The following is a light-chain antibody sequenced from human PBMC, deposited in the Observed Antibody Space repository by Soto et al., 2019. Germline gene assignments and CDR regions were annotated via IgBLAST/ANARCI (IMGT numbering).Light chain of an antibody. CDR2: VNS. V-gene: IGLV1-40*01. CDR1: TSNIGAGYD. CDR3: GTWDNGLSTGQVV. J-gene: IGLJ3*02. Sequence: QSVLTQPPSVSGAPGQRVTISCTGSTSNIGAGYDVHWYQQLPGTAPKLLIYVNSNRPSGIPDRFSGSKSGTSATLGITGLQTGDEADYYCGTWDNGLSTGQVVFGGGTKLTVL.